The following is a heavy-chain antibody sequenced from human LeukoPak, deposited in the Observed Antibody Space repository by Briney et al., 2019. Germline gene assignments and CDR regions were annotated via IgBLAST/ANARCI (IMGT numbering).Heavy chain of an antibody. CDR2: ISYDGTNK. V-gene: IGHV3-30*04. Sequence: GGSLRLSCAASRFTFRSYAMHWVRQAPGKGLEWVAFISYDGTNKYYADSVKGRFTISRDNAKNTLFIQMSSLRAEDTAVYYCARGPLAAVVAAIDYWGQGILVTVSS. CDR3: ARGPLAAVVAAIDY. D-gene: IGHD2-15*01. CDR1: RFTFRSYA. J-gene: IGHJ4*02.